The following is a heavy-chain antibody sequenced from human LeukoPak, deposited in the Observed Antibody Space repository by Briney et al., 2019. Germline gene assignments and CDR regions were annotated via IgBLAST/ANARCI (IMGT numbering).Heavy chain of an antibody. CDR1: GFIFNNYG. D-gene: IGHD1-26*01. J-gene: IGHJ4*02. Sequence: GGSLRLSCAASGFIFNNYGMSWVRQAPGKGLEWVSGLSGSGGSTWYADSVKGRFTISRDNPKNTLYRQMKSLRAEDTAKHYCVKARGAGSHKDWYFDYWGQGTLVTVSS. V-gene: IGHV3-23*01. CDR2: LSGSGGST. CDR3: VKARGAGSHKDWYFDY.